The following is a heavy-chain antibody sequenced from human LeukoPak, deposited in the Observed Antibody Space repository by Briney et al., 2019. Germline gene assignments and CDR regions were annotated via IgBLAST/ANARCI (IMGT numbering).Heavy chain of an antibody. CDR2: IRSRSSTI. D-gene: IGHD3-22*01. CDR1: GFTFSSYS. Sequence: GGSLRLSCAASGFTFSSYSMNWVRQAPGKGLEWVSYIRSRSSTIHYVDSVKGRFTISRDNAKNSLYLQMNRLRDEDTAVYYCARDTNYYDSSGYSHHAFDIWGQGTMVTVSS. CDR3: ARDTNYYDSSGYSHHAFDI. J-gene: IGHJ3*02. V-gene: IGHV3-48*02.